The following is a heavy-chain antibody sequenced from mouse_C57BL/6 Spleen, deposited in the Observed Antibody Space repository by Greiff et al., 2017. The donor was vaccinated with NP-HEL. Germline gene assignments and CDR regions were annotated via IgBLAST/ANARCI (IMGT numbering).Heavy chain of an antibody. CDR3: ANDGSLYAMDY. CDR1: GYAFSSSW. CDR2: SYPGDGDT. J-gene: IGHJ4*01. V-gene: IGHV1-82*01. D-gene: IGHD2-3*01. Sequence: VQLQQSGPELVKPGASVKISCKASGYAFSSSWMNWVKQRPGKGLEWIGRSYPGDGDTNYNGKFKGKATLTADKSSSTAYMQLSSLTSEDSAVYFCANDGSLYAMDYWGQGTSVTVSS.